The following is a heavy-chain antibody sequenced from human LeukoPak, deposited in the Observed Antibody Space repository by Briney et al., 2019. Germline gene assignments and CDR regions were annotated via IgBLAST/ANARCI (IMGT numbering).Heavy chain of an antibody. V-gene: IGHV3-23*01. CDR2: VSTTGGST. CDR1: SFTFSSYV. CDR3: GRDPDHGAVDY. J-gene: IGHJ4*02. D-gene: IGHD3-16*01. Sequence: PGGSLRLSCGASSFTFSSYVMSWVRQAPGKGLEWVSTVSTTGGSTYYADSVKGRFSISRDNAKNSLYLQMNSLRVEDTAVCYCGRDPDHGAVDYWGQGTLVTVSS.